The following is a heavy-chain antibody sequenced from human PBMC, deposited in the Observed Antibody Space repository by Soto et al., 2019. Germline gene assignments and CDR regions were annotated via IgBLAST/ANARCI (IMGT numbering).Heavy chain of an antibody. V-gene: IGHV4-61*08. D-gene: IGHD6-6*01. CDR2: IYYSGST. J-gene: IGHJ6*03. CDR3: ARNTIAARQPYYYMDV. Sequence: SETLSLTCTVSGGSISSGDYYWSWIRQPPGKGLEWIGYIYYSGSTNYNPSLKSRVTISVDTSKNQFSLKLSSVTAADTAVYYCARNTIAARQPYYYMDVWGKGTTVTVSS. CDR1: GGSISSGDYY.